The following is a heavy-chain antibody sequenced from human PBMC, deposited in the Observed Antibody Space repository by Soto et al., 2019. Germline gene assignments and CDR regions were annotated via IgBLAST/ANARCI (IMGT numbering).Heavy chain of an antibody. V-gene: IGHV1-18*04. CDR3: ARDSRRLVVIPPLIDY. Sequence: GASVKVSCKASGYTFTSYGISWVRQAPGQGLEWMGWISAYNGNTNYAQKLQGRVTMTTDTSTSTAYMELRSLRSDDTAVYYCARDSRRLVVIPPLIDYWGQGTLVTVSS. D-gene: IGHD3-22*01. J-gene: IGHJ4*02. CDR2: ISAYNGNT. CDR1: GYTFTSYG.